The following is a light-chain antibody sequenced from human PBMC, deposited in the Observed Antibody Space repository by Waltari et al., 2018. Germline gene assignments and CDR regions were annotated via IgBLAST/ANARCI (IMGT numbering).Light chain of an antibody. CDR3: SSYGGSDNLL. Sequence: HSALTQPPSVSGSLGQSVTISCTGRSRALGHYNAVPWYPQHPGEVPKLIIYEVNKRPPGVPDRFSGSKSGNTASLTVSGLQAEDEVDYYCSSYGGSDNLLFGGGTKLTVL. CDR1: SRALGHYNA. J-gene: IGLJ2*01. CDR2: EVN. V-gene: IGLV2-8*01.